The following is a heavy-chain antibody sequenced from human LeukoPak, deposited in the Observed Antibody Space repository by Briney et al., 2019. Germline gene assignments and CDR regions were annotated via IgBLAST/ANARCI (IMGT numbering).Heavy chain of an antibody. CDR3: AVDYYDSSGYYPFDY. CDR2: ISAYNGNT. V-gene: IGHV1-18*01. CDR1: GYTFTSYG. D-gene: IGHD3-22*01. Sequence: ASVKVSCKASGYTFTSYGISWVRQAPGQGLEWMGWISAYNGNTNYAQKLQGRVTMTTDTSTSTAYMELRGLRSDDTAVYYCAVDYYDSSGYYPFDYWGQGTLVTVSS. J-gene: IGHJ4*02.